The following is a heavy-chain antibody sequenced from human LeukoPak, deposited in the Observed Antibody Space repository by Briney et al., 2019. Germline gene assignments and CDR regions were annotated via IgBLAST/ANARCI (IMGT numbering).Heavy chain of an antibody. CDR2: IYYSGST. Sequence: SETLSLTCTVSGGSISSYYWSWIRQPPGKGLEWIGYIYYSGSTNYNPSLKSRVTISVDTSKNQFSLKLSSVTAADTAVYYCARDITMVRGVIIGRALGYWGQGTLVTVSS. CDR3: ARDITMVRGVIIGRALGY. V-gene: IGHV4-59*01. CDR1: GGSISSYY. J-gene: IGHJ4*02. D-gene: IGHD3-10*01.